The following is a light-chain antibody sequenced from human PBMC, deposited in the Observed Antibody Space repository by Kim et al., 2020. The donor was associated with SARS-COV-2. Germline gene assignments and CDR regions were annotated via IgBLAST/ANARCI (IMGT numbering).Light chain of an antibody. Sequence: LAPGERATLPCRASQRVNSNYLAWYHQKPGQAPRLLIYGASSRATAIPDRFSGSGSGTDSTLTINRLEPEDFAVYYCQQYDTSSYTFGQGTKLEI. J-gene: IGKJ2*01. CDR2: GAS. CDR1: QRVNSNY. CDR3: QQYDTSSYT. V-gene: IGKV3-20*01.